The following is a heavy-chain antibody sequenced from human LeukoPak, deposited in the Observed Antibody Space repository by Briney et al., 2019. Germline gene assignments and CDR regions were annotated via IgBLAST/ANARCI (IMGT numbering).Heavy chain of an antibody. Sequence: GRSLRLSCAASGFTFSSYAMHWVRRAPGKGLGWVVVISYDGPNKNYADSVKGRFTISRDNSKNTLYLQMNSLRAEDTAVYYCARGVRIAVAGNIDYWGQGTLVTVSS. V-gene: IGHV3-30*04. CDR2: ISYDGPNK. CDR3: ARGVRIAVAGNIDY. CDR1: GFTFSSYA. D-gene: IGHD6-19*01. J-gene: IGHJ4*02.